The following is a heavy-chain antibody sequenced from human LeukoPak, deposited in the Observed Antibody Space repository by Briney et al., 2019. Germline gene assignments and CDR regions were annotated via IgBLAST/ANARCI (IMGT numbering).Heavy chain of an antibody. V-gene: IGHV3-23*01. Sequence: GGSLRLSCAASGFTFSSYAMSWVRQAPGKGLEWVSAISGSGGSTYYADSVKGRFTISRDNSKNTLYLQMNSLRAEDTAVYYCAKGVDYDILTGYYYLGNWGQGTMVTVSS. J-gene: IGHJ3*01. CDR1: GFTFSSYA. CDR2: ISGSGGST. D-gene: IGHD3-9*01. CDR3: AKGVDYDILTGYYYLGN.